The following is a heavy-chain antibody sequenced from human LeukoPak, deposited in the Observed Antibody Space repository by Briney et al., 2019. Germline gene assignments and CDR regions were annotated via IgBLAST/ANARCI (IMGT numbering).Heavy chain of an antibody. V-gene: IGHV3-23*01. CDR3: ARDGAELWAFDI. D-gene: IGHD5-18*01. CDR2: ISGSGVTT. CDR1: GFTFSRYG. J-gene: IGHJ3*02. Sequence: GGSLRLSCAASGFTFSRYGMTWVRQTPGKGLEWVSAISGSGVTTYQADSVKGRFTISRDNAKNSLYLQMNSLRAEDTAVYYCARDGAELWAFDIWGQGTMVTVSS.